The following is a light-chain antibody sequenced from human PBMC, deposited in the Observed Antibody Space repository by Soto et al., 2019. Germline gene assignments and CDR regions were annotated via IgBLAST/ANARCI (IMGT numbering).Light chain of an antibody. CDR3: QQHGSSPPHT. V-gene: IGKV3-20*01. J-gene: IGKJ2*01. CDR1: QSVSSSY. CDR2: GAS. Sequence: EIVLTQSPGTLSLSPGERATLSCRASQSVSSSYLAWYQQKPGQAPRLLIYGASSRATGIPDRFSGSRSGTDFTLTISRLEPEDFAVYYCQQHGSSPPHTFGQGTKLEIK.